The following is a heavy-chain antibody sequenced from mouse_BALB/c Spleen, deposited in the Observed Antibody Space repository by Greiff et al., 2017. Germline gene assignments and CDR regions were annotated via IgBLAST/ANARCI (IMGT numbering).Heavy chain of an antibody. V-gene: IGHV5-17*02. CDR2: ISSGSSTI. CDR1: GFTFSSFG. CDR3: ARSTTVVDWFAY. J-gene: IGHJ3*01. D-gene: IGHD1-1*01. Sequence: EVMLVESGGGLVQPGGSRKLSCAASGFTFSSFGMHWVRQAPEKGLEWVAYISSGSSTIYYADTVKGRFTISRDNPKNTLFLQMTSLRSEDTAMYYCARSTTVVDWFAYWGQGTLVTVSA.